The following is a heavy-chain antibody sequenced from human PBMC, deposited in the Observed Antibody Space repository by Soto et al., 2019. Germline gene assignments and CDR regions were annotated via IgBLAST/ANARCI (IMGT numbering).Heavy chain of an antibody. CDR2: SSYSGST. CDR3: ARLGVPAATHRAGYYYHGMDV. CDR1: GGSISNYY. J-gene: IGHJ6*02. Sequence: PSETLSLTCTVFGGSISNYYWSCIRQPPGKGLEWIGYSSYSGSTNYNPSLQSRVTISVDTSKNQFSLKLSSVTAADTAVYYCARLGVPAATHRAGYYYHGMDVWGQGTTVTVSS. V-gene: IGHV4-59*01. D-gene: IGHD2-2*01.